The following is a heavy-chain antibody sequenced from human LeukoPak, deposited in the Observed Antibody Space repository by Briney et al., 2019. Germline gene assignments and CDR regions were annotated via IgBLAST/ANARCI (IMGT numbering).Heavy chain of an antibody. D-gene: IGHD6-19*01. V-gene: IGHV5-51*01. J-gene: IGHJ4*02. Sequence: GASLHISLKGSGSRFTSYWIGLVRPMPGKGLGWMGIIYPGDSDNRYSPSFQGQVNISADKSITTAYLQWSSRKASDTATYYCARRAGSGWYFDYWGQGTLVTVSS. CDR2: IYPGDSDN. CDR3: ARRAGSGWYFDY. CDR1: GSRFTSYW.